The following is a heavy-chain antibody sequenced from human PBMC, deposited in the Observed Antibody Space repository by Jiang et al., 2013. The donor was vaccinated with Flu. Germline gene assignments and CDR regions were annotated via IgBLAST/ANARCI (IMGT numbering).Heavy chain of an antibody. Sequence: GAEVKKPGASVTVSCEASGYTFTGFHIHWVRQAPGQGLEWMGWINPNSGGTNYAQKFQGRVAMTRDTSISTVKMELSRLRSDDTAVYYCARWTPYDILTSYKTSLDAFDLWGQGTMVTVSS. CDR2: INPNSGGT. J-gene: IGHJ3*01. CDR1: GYTFTGFH. V-gene: IGHV1-2*02. CDR3: ARWTPYDILTSYKTSLDAFDL. D-gene: IGHD3-9*01.